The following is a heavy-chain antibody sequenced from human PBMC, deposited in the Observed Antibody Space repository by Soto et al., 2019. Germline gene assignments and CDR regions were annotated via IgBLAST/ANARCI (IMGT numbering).Heavy chain of an antibody. J-gene: IGHJ6*02. V-gene: IGHV3-48*02. Sequence: GGSLRLSCAASGFTFNDYNMNWARQAPGKGLEWVAYIRSTSTSIHYADSVRGRFTISRDSAKNSLYLQMNSLRDEDTAVYYCVRESLTVTPRGGFYYGMDVWGQGTTVTVSS. CDR2: IRSTSTSI. D-gene: IGHD6-25*01. CDR1: GFTFNDYN. CDR3: VRESLTVTPRGGFYYGMDV.